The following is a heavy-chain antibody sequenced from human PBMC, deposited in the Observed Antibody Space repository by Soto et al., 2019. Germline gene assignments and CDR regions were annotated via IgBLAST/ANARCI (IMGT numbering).Heavy chain of an antibody. Sequence: PGGSLKLSCAASGFTFRSYAMHWVRQGPGKGLEWVAVISYDVSNKYYADSVKGRFTISRDNSKNTLYLQMNSLRAEDTAVYYCATDMTKDYYYGMDFWGQGTMITVSS. D-gene: IGHD3-9*01. CDR3: ATDMTKDYYYGMDF. V-gene: IGHV3-30-3*01. CDR2: ISYDVSNK. J-gene: IGHJ6*02. CDR1: GFTFRSYA.